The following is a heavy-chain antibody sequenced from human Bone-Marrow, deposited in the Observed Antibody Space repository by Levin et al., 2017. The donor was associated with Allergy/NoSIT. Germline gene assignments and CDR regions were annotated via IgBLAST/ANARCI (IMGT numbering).Heavy chain of an antibody. Sequence: GESLKISCAASGFIFSSYEMNWVRQAPGKGLEWIAYISSSGSTAYYGDPVKGRFTISRDNAKNSLYLQMNTLRVEDTAVYYCAREWIHLSSAYFTDYWGQGTLVTVAS. J-gene: IGHJ4*02. CDR1: GFIFSSYE. D-gene: IGHD3-22*01. CDR3: AREWIHLSSAYFTDY. CDR2: ISSSGSTA. V-gene: IGHV3-48*03.